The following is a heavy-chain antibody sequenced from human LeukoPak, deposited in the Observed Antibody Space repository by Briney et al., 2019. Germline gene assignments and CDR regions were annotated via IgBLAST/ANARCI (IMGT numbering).Heavy chain of an antibody. D-gene: IGHD2-21*02. V-gene: IGHV4-34*01. CDR2: INHSGST. Sequence: SETLSLTCAVYGGSFSGYYWSWIRQPPGKRLEWIGEINHSGSTNYNPSLKSRVTISLDTSKNQFSLKLSSATAADTAVYYCARGRGVTAIGDAFDIWGQGTMVTVSS. CDR3: ARGRGVTAIGDAFDI. J-gene: IGHJ3*02. CDR1: GGSFSGYY.